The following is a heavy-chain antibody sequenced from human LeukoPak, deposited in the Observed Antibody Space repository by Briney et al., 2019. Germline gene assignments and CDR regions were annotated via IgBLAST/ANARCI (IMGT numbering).Heavy chain of an antibody. CDR1: GYTFTGYY. J-gene: IGHJ6*02. CDR2: INPNSGGT. V-gene: IGHV1-2*02. D-gene: IGHD6-13*01. Sequence: ASVKVSCKASGYTFTGYYMHWVRQAPGQGLEWMGWINPNSGGTNYAQKLQGRVTMTTDTSTSTAYMELRSLRSDDTAVYYCARVATAARNMDVWGQGTTVTVSS. CDR3: ARVATAARNMDV.